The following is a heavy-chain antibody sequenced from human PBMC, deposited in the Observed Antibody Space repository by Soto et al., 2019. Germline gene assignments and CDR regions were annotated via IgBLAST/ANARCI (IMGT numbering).Heavy chain of an antibody. Sequence: GESLKISCKGSGYSFTSYWIGWVRQMPGKGLEWMGIIYPGDSDTRYSPSFQGQVTISADKSISTAYLQWSSLKASDTAMYYCARNGPTELLRYFDWLNAFEEGGVHYYGMDVWCQGITVTVS. D-gene: IGHD3-9*01. V-gene: IGHV5-51*01. J-gene: IGHJ6*02. CDR1: GYSFTSYW. CDR3: ARNGPTELLRYFDWLNAFEEGGVHYYGMDV. CDR2: IYPGDSDT.